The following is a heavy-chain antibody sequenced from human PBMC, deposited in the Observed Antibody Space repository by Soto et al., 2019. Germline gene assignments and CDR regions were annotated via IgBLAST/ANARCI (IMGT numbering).Heavy chain of an antibody. J-gene: IGHJ5*02. CDR2: IIPIFGTA. CDR1: GYTFTSYY. CDR3: ATRTKDRIDP. D-gene: IGHD2-8*01. V-gene: IGHV1-69*13. Sequence: ASVKVSCKASGYTFTSYYMHWVRQAPGQGLEWMGGIIPIFGTANYAQKFQGRVTITADESTSTAYMELSSLRSEDTAVYYCATRTKDRIDPWGQGTLVTVSS.